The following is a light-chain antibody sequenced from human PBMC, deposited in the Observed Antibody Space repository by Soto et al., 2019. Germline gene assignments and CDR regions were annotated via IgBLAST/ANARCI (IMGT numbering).Light chain of an antibody. V-gene: IGKV3-15*01. CDR1: QNIRSS. CDR3: QQYDIWPPYT. J-gene: IGKJ2*01. Sequence: EVVMTQSPASLSASPGERVTLSCRASQNIRSSLAWHQQRPGQAPRLLIYDASTRATGIPPRFSGGGSGTEFTVTISSLQSEDFAIYYCQQYDIWPPYTFGQGTKVDIK. CDR2: DAS.